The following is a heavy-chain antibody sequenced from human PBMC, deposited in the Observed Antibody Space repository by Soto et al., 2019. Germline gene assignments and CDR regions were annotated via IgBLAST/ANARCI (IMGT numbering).Heavy chain of an antibody. Sequence: GGSLRLSCAASGFTFSSYAMSWVRQAPGKGLEWVSAISGSSGSGDSTYYADSVKGRFTISRDNSKSTLYLQLNGLRAEDTAVYYCAKHQSSNCYQPFDYWGQGTLVTVSS. CDR3: AKHQSSNCYQPFDY. CDR1: GFTFSSYA. J-gene: IGHJ4*02. D-gene: IGHD6-13*01. CDR2: ISGSSGSGDST. V-gene: IGHV3-23*01.